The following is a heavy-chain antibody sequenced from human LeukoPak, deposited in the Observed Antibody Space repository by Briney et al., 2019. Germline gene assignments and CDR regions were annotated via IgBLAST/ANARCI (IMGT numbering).Heavy chain of an antibody. CDR3: ARIGSRYYYGSGRGTPSDY. V-gene: IGHV1-46*01. CDR2: INPSGGST. J-gene: IGHJ4*02. CDR1: GYTFTSYY. Sequence: ASVKVSCKASGYTFTSYYMHWVRQAPGQGLEWMGIINPSGGSTSYAQKFQGRVTMTRDTSTSTVYMELSSLRSEDTAVYDCARIGSRYYYGSGRGTPSDYWGQGTLVTVSS. D-gene: IGHD3-10*01.